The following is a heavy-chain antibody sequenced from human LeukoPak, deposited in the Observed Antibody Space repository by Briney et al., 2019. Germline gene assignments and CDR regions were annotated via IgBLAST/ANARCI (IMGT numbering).Heavy chain of an antibody. Sequence: GGSLRLSCAASGFTFSSYAMHWVRQAPGKGLEWVAVISYDGSNKYCADSVKGRFTISRDNSKNTLYLQMNSLRAEDTAVYYCARDSLLRYFDRLAAWGQGTLVTVSS. CDR3: ARDSLLRYFDRLAA. CDR2: ISYDGSNK. J-gene: IGHJ5*02. V-gene: IGHV3-30-3*01. CDR1: GFTFSSYA. D-gene: IGHD3-9*01.